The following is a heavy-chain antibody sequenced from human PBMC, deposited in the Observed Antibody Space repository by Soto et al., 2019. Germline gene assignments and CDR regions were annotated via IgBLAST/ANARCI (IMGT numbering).Heavy chain of an antibody. J-gene: IGHJ4*02. CDR3: ARVPTYYYDSSGHRSYYFDY. CDR1: GGSISSGGYY. D-gene: IGHD3-22*01. V-gene: IGHV4-31*03. CDR2: IYYSGST. Sequence: SETLSLTCTVSGGSISSGGYYWSWIRQHPGKGLEWIGYIYYSGSTYYDPSLKSRVTISVDTSKNQFSLKLSSVTAADTAVYYCARVPTYYYDSSGHRSYYFDYWGQGTLVTVSS.